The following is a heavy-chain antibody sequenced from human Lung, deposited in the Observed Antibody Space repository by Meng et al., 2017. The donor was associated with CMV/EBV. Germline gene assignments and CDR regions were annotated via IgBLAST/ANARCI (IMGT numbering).Heavy chain of an antibody. J-gene: IGHJ5*02. CDR1: GFTFSDYY. Sequence: SCAASGFTFSDYYMSWIRQAPGKGLEWVSYISSSGSTIYYADSVKGRFTISRDNAKNSLYLQMNSLRAEDTAVYYCARGRIAVAVLFDPWCQGTLVTVSS. CDR2: ISSSGSTI. CDR3: ARGRIAVAVLFDP. D-gene: IGHD6-19*01. V-gene: IGHV3-11*01.